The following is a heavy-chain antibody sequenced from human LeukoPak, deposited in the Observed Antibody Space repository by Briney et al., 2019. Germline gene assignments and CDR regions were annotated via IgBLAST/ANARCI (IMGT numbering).Heavy chain of an antibody. CDR3: ARHVGDRRISDIDY. J-gene: IGHJ4*02. V-gene: IGHV5-51*01. CDR2: IYPGDSDT. CDR1: EYSFTSYW. Sequence: GESLKISCKGSEYSFTSYWVAWVRQMPGKGLEWMGIIYPGDSDTRYSPSFQGQVTISADKSISTAYLQWSSLKASDTAMYYCARHVGDRRISDIDYWGQGTLVTVSS. D-gene: IGHD3-16*01.